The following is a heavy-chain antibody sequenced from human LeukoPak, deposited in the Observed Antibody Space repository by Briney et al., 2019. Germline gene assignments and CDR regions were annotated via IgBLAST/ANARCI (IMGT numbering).Heavy chain of an antibody. D-gene: IGHD3-22*01. V-gene: IGHV3-7*01. CDR2: IKQDGSEK. CDR1: GFTFSSYW. J-gene: IGHJ4*02. CDR3: ARDVGGYYDSSGYL. Sequence: GRSLRLSCAASGFTFSSYWMSWVRQAPGKGLEWVANIKQDGSEKYYVDSVKGRFTISRDNAKNSLYLQMNSLRAEDTAVYYCARDVGGYYDSSGYLWGQGTLVTVSS.